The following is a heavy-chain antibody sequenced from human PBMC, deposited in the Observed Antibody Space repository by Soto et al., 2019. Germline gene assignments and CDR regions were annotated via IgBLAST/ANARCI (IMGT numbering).Heavy chain of an antibody. V-gene: IGHV3-23*01. CDR1: GFIFSSYA. Sequence: EVQLLDSGGGLVQPGGSLRLSSAASGFIFSSYAMSWVRQAPGKGLEWVSAISGSGGSPYYADSVKGRFTISRDNSKNTLYLQMNSLRAEDTAVYYCGKDEKYISSHVGAFDIWGQGTMVTVSS. J-gene: IGHJ3*02. D-gene: IGHD6-6*01. CDR3: GKDEKYISSHVGAFDI. CDR2: ISGSGGSP.